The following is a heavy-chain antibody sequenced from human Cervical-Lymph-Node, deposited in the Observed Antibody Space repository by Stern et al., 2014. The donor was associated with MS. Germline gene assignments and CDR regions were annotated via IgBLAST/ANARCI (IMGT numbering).Heavy chain of an antibody. J-gene: IGHJ6*02. CDR1: GFSLNSLG. CDR2: ISLVGSNR. V-gene: IGHV3-30*03. Sequence: AHLVESGGGVVQPGRSLRLSCAVSGFSLNSLGMHWVRQAPGKGLEWVAVISLVGSNRRYGDSVKGRFSISRDISNNTLYLQMNSLRPEDTAVYYCLGVGDAMHVWGQGTTVIVSS. CDR3: LGVGDAMHV.